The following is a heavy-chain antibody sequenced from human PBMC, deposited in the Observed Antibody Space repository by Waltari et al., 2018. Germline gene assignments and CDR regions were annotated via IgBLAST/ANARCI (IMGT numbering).Heavy chain of an antibody. J-gene: IGHJ3*01. CDR3: ATYIGASVGTAAFDV. CDR1: GGSIPTNRHY. D-gene: IGHD5-12*01. Sequence: QLQLQESGPGLVKPSETLALTCSVSGGSIPTNRHYWGWIRQPPGQGLEWIGTISYNGATYSSPSLRGRLTLSRDTAMNQLSLKLGSVTAADTAVYYCATYIGASVGTAAFDVWGQGTMVTVSS. V-gene: IGHV4-39*01. CDR2: ISYNGAT.